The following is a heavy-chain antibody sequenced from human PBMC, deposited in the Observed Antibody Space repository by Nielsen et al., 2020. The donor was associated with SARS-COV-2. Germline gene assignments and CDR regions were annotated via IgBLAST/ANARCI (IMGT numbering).Heavy chain of an antibody. CDR2: ISYDGSNK. V-gene: IGHV3-30-3*01. CDR3: ARDPGIAVTGPLDY. J-gene: IGHJ4*02. Sequence: GGSLRLSCAASGFTFSSYAMHWVRQAPGKGLEWVAVISYDGSNKYYADSVKGRFTISRDNSKNTLYLQMNSLRAEDTAVYYCARDPGIAVTGPLDYWGQGTLVTVSS. CDR1: GFTFSSYA. D-gene: IGHD6-19*01.